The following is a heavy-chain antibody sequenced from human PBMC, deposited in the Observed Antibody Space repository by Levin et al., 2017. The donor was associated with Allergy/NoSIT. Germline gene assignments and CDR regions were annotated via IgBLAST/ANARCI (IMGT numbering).Heavy chain of an antibody. J-gene: IGHJ4*02. Sequence: HPGESLKISCAASGFTFSTYTMNWVRQAPGKGLEWVSYISSSSSTIYYADSVMGRFTSSRDNAKNSLYLQMDSLRVEDTAIYYCATDSDGSRSYSDPHFDYWGQGTLVTVSS. D-gene: IGHD3-10*01. V-gene: IGHV3-48*01. CDR2: ISSSSSTI. CDR3: ATDSDGSRSYSDPHFDY. CDR1: GFTFSTYT.